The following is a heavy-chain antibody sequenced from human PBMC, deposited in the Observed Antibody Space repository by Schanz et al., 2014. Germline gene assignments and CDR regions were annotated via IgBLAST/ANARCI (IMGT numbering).Heavy chain of an antibody. Sequence: EMQLLESGGGLAQPGGSLRLSCAASGFTFSSHWMHWVRQDPGKGLVWVARINSVGSNTDYADSVTGRFTISRDNSRSTMYLQMNSLRAEDTAVYFCAKDLGVDCGDGCFNWYFDLWGQGTLVTVSS. CDR3: AKDLGVDCGDGCFNWYFDL. CDR1: GFTFSSHW. J-gene: IGHJ2*01. V-gene: IGHV3-74*02. D-gene: IGHD2-21*02. CDR2: INSVGSNT.